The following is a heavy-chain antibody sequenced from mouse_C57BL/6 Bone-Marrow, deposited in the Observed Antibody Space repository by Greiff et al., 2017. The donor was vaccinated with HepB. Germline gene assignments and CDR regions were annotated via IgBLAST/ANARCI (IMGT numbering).Heavy chain of an antibody. CDR3: AREEFLITTVVAYYFDY. D-gene: IGHD1-1*01. CDR2: ISDGGSYT. CDR1: GFTFSSYA. J-gene: IGHJ2*01. V-gene: IGHV5-4*01. Sequence: EVKLVESGGGLVKPGGSLKLSCAASGFTFSSYAMSWVRQTPEKRLEWVATISDGGSYTYYPDNVKGRFTISRDNAKNNLYLQMRHLKAEDTAMYYWAREEFLITTVVAYYFDYWGQGTTLTVSS.